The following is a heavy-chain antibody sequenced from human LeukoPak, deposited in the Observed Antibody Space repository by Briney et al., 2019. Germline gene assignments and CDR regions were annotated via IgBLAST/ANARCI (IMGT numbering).Heavy chain of an antibody. J-gene: IGHJ4*02. D-gene: IGHD4-11*01. V-gene: IGHV1-2*02. CDR1: GYTFTGYY. CDR2: INPNSGGT. Sequence: ASVKVSCKASGYTFTGYYIHWVRQDPGQGLEWMGWINPNSGGTNYAQKFQGRVTMTRDTSISTAYMELSRLRSDDTAVYYCARDRGDYSKSGWGQGTLVTVSS. CDR3: ARDRGDYSKSG.